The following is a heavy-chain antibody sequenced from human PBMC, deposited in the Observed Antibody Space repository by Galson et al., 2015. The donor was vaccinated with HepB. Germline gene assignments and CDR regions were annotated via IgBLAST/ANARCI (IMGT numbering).Heavy chain of an antibody. CDR1: GYTLTELS. D-gene: IGHD1-1*01. Sequence: SVKVSCKVSGYTLTELSMHWVRQAPGKGLEWMGGFDPEDGETIYAQKFQGRVTMTEDTSTDTAYMELSSLRSEDTAVYYCATDDQLGNWNYAFDIWGQGTMVTVSS. CDR2: FDPEDGET. CDR3: ATDDQLGNWNYAFDI. V-gene: IGHV1-24*01. J-gene: IGHJ3*02.